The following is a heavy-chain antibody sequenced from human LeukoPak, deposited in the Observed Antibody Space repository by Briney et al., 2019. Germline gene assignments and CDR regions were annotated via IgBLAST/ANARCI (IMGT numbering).Heavy chain of an antibody. V-gene: IGHV3-30*04. CDR1: GFTFSSYA. CDR3: AKASSGWSFDY. CDR2: ISYDGSNK. D-gene: IGHD6-19*01. J-gene: IGHJ4*02. Sequence: GGSLRLSCAASGFTFSSYAMHWVRQAPGKGLEWVAVISYDGSNKYYADSVKGRFTISRDNSKNTLYLQMNSLRAEDTAVYYCAKASSGWSFDYWGQGTLVTVSS.